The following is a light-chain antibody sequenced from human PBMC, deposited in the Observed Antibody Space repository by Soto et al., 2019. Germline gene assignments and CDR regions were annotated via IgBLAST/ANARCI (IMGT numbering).Light chain of an antibody. V-gene: IGLV1-44*01. J-gene: IGLJ2*01. CDR1: NSNIGSNR. Sequence: QSALTQPPSVSGTPGQRVTISCSGSNSNIGSNRVKWFQQFPGMAPKSLIYANDQRPSGVPDRFSGSKSGTSASLAISGLQSEDEADYYCAAWDDSLNGVVFGGGTKLTVL. CDR2: AND. CDR3: AAWDDSLNGVV.